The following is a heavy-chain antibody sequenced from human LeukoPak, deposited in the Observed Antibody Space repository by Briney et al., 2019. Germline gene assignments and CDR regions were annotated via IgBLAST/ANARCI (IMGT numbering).Heavy chain of an antibody. J-gene: IGHJ4*02. D-gene: IGHD3-22*01. CDR3: ARHSSGYYHYDY. CDR1: GFTVSSYW. Sequence: GGSLRLSCAASGFTVSSYWMHWVRQAPGKGRVWVSRINSDGRSTSYVDSVKGRFTISRDNSKNTLHLQMNSLRAEDTAVYYCARHSSGYYHYDYWGPGTPVTVAS. CDR2: INSDGRST. V-gene: IGHV3-74*01.